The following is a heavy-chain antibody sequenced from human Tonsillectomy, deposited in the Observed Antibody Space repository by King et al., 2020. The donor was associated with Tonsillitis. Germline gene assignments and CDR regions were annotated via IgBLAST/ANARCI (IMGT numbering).Heavy chain of an antibody. D-gene: IGHD3-22*01. Sequence: VQLVESGAEVKKPGESLRISCKGSGYRFTSYWISWVRQMPGKGLEWMGRIDPSDSYTNYSPSFHGHVTISADKSISTAYLQWSSLKASDTAIYYCARTYYYYSSGSYLYYFDYWGQGTLVTVSS. CDR2: IDPSDSYT. V-gene: IGHV5-10-1*03. CDR1: GYRFTSYW. CDR3: ARTYYYYSSGSYLYYFDY. J-gene: IGHJ4*02.